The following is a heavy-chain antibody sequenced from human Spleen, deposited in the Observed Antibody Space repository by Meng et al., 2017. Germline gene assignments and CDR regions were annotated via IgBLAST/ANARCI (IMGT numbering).Heavy chain of an antibody. V-gene: IGHV1-46*01. CDR2: SDPKSAAT. CDR3: VGGMVRGIDY. CDR1: GYTLSRYY. Sequence: QVLVVQTGTEVKKPGASVNDCWMASGYTLSRYYMHWVRQAPGQGLEWIGISDPKSAATTNAQKFKGRVTRTRDTSSKTVYMELSSLRSEDTAVYYCVGGMVRGIDYWGQGTLVTVSS. D-gene: IGHD3-10*01. J-gene: IGHJ4*02.